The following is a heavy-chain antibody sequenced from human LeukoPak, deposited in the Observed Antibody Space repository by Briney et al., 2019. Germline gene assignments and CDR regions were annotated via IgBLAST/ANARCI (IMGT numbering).Heavy chain of an antibody. CDR3: ARDSYDFWSGYTDWFDP. CDR1: GFTFSSYW. Sequence: GGSLRLSCAASGFTFSSYWMHWVRQAPGKGLVWVSRINTDGSSTSYADSVKGRFTISRDNAKNTLYLQMNSLRAEDTAVYYCARDSYDFWSGYTDWFDPWGQGTLVTVSS. V-gene: IGHV3-74*01. CDR2: INTDGSST. D-gene: IGHD3-3*01. J-gene: IGHJ5*02.